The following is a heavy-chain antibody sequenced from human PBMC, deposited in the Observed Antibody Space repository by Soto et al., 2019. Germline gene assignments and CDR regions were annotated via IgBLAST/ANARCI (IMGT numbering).Heavy chain of an antibody. J-gene: IGHJ4*02. D-gene: IGHD5-12*01. CDR2: IYHSGST. Sequence: QLQLQESGSGLVKPSQTLSLTCAVSGGSISSGGYSWSWIRQPPGKGLEWIGYIYHSGSTYYNPSLKRRVTISVDRSKNQFSLKLSSVTAADTAVYYCARGGGYSGYGGDFDYWGQGTLVTVSS. CDR3: ARGGGYSGYGGDFDY. CDR1: GGSISSGGYS. V-gene: IGHV4-30-2*01.